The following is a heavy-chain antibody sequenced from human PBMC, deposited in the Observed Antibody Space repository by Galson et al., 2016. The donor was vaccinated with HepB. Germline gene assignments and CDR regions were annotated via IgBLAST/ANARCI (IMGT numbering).Heavy chain of an antibody. CDR3: ARDVGGWGSY. D-gene: IGHD3-10*01. Sequence: SLRLSCAASGFSFSSLWMHWVRQVPGKGLVWVARTNEYGSITDYADSVKGRFTISRDNSKNTLYLQMSSLRAEDTAVYFCARDVGGWGSYWGQGTLVTVSS. J-gene: IGHJ4*02. V-gene: IGHV3-74*01. CDR1: GFSFSSLW. CDR2: TNEYGSIT.